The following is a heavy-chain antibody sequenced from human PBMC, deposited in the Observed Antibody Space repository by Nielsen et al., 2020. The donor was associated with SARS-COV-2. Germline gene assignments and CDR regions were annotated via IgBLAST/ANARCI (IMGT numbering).Heavy chain of an antibody. Sequence: WVRQAPGQGLEWMGGFDPEDGGITYAQKFQGRVTMTEDTSTDTAYMELSSLRSEDTAVYYCASLPYDNSGLDFDSWGQGTLVTVSS. V-gene: IGHV1-24*01. CDR2: FDPEDGGI. CDR3: ASLPYDNSGLDFDS. D-gene: IGHD3-22*01. J-gene: IGHJ4*02.